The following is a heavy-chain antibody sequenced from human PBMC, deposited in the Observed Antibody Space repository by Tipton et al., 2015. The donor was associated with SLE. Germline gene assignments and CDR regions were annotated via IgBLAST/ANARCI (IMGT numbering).Heavy chain of an antibody. V-gene: IGHV3-23*01. CDR2: ITGSGGST. J-gene: IGHJ4*02. Sequence: SLRLSCAASGFTFSSYAMTWVRQAPGKGLEWVSTITGSGGSTNYADFVKGRFTISRDNSKNTLYLQMNSLRAEDTAVYYCAKDGNGFYWGQGTLVTVSS. CDR3: AKDGNGFY. D-gene: IGHD2-8*01. CDR1: GFTFSSYA.